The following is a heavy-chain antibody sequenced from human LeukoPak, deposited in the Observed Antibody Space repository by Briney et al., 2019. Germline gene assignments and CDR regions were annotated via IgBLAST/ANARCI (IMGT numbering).Heavy chain of an antibody. CDR1: GFTFSTYN. CDR3: ARDLSGTNDQFDP. D-gene: IGHD3-10*01. Sequence: GGSLRLSCVASGFTFSTYNMNWVRQAPGKGLEWVSSISSSTYMYYADPVKGRFTISRDNAENSLFLQMNSLRAEDTAVYYCARDLSGTNDQFDPWGQGTLVTVSS. V-gene: IGHV3-21*01. CDR2: ISSSTYM. J-gene: IGHJ5*02.